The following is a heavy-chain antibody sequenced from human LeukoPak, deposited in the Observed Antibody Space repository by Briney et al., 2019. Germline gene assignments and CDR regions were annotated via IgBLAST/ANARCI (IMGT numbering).Heavy chain of an antibody. CDR2: ISSSSSYI. Sequence: KTGGSLRLSCAASGFTFSSYSMNWARQAPGKGLEWVSSISSSSSYIYYADSVKGRFTISRDNAKNSLYLQMNSLRAEDTAVYYCASYYYDSSGYYYCAYWGQGTLVTVSS. V-gene: IGHV3-21*01. J-gene: IGHJ4*02. CDR3: ASYYYDSSGYYYCAY. D-gene: IGHD3-22*01. CDR1: GFTFSSYS.